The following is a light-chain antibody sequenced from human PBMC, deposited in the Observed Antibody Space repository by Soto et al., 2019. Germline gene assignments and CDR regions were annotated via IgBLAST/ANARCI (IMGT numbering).Light chain of an antibody. CDR3: QEYSNWPLLS. CDR2: GAS. V-gene: IGKV3-15*01. J-gene: IGKJ4*01. CDR1: QSVGSN. Sequence: EVVLTQAPATLSVSPGAGGTLSCRASQSVGSNLAWYQQKPGQTPRVLIYGASTRAIGIPARFSGSGFGTEFTLTISSLQSEDFVVYYCQEYSNWPLLSFGGGTKVEIK.